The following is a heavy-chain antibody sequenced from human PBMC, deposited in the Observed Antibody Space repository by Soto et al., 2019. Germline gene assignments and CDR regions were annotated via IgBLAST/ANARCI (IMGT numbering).Heavy chain of an antibody. J-gene: IGHJ3*02. CDR3: GRSIAVEVLDI. CDR1: GGSINSFY. V-gene: IGHV4-59*08. CDR2: FYYSGNT. Sequence: SETLSLTCTVSGGSINSFYWSWIRQPPGQGLEWIGYFYYSGNTYYIPSLKSRVTISVDASKNHLYLRLTSVTAADTAVYYGGRSIAVEVLDIWGQGTWVPVSS. D-gene: IGHD6-19*01.